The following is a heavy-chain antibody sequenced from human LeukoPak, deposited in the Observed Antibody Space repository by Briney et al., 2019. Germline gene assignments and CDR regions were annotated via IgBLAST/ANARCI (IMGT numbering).Heavy chain of an antibody. Sequence: GGSLRLSCAASGFSLSSYWMSWVRQAPGKGLEWVANIKQDGTGKYYVDSVKGRFTISRDNAKNSLFLQMNSLRAEDTAVYYCARAMRIAAAEYFFDYWGQGTLVTVSS. D-gene: IGHD6-13*01. J-gene: IGHJ4*02. V-gene: IGHV3-7*01. CDR3: ARAMRIAAAEYFFDY. CDR2: IKQDGTGK. CDR1: GFSLSSYW.